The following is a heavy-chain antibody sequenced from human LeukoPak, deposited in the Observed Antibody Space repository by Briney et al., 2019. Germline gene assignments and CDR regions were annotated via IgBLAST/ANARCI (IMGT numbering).Heavy chain of an antibody. V-gene: IGHV1-2*02. Sequence: ASVKVSCKASGYTFTGYYMHWVRQAPGQGLEWMGWINPNSGGTNYAQKFQGRVTMTRDTSISTAYMELSRLRSDDTAVYYCARGSTVTTSYLDYWGQGTRVTVSS. CDR1: GYTFTGYY. CDR2: INPNSGGT. D-gene: IGHD4-17*01. J-gene: IGHJ4*02. CDR3: ARGSTVTTSYLDY.